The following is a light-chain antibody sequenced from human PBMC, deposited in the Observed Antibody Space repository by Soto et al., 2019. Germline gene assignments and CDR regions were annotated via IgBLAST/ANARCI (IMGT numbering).Light chain of an antibody. CDR2: EVT. Sequence: QSVLAQPASVSGSPGHLITISCTGTSSDVGGYNFVSWYQQHPGTAPKLVIYEVTNRPSGISNRFSGSKSGNTASLTISGLQAEDEADYYCSSYTSSSTRVFGTGTKVTVL. J-gene: IGLJ1*01. CDR3: SSYTSSSTRV. CDR1: SSDVGGYNF. V-gene: IGLV2-14*01.